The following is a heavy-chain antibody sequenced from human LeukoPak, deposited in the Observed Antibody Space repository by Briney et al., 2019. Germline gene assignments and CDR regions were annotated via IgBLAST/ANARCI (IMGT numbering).Heavy chain of an antibody. CDR3: AKEAGYYDSSGYYFDY. V-gene: IGHV3-9*01. CDR2: ISWNSGSI. D-gene: IGHD3-22*01. CDR1: GFTFDDYA. J-gene: IGHJ4*02. Sequence: GGSLRLSCAASGFTFDDYAMHWVRQAPGEGLEWVSGISWNSGSIGYADSVKGRFTISRDNAKNSLYLQMNSLRAEDTAVYYCAKEAGYYDSSGYYFDYWGQGTLVTVSS.